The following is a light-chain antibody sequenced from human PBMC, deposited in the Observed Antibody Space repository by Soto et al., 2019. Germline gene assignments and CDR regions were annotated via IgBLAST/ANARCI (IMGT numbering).Light chain of an antibody. CDR2: QDT. V-gene: IGLV3-1*01. CDR1: KLGDKY. Sequence: SYELTQPPSVSVSPGQTASITCSGDKLGDKYVCWYQQKPGQSPLLVMYQDTKRPSGIPERFSGSNSGNTATLTISGTQAMDEADYYCQAWDSTTAVFGGGTKVTVL. CDR3: QAWDSTTAV. J-gene: IGLJ2*01.